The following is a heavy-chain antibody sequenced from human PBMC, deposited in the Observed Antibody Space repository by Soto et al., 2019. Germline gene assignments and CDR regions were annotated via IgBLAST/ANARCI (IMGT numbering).Heavy chain of an antibody. Sequence: GGSLRLSCAASGFTFSSYSMNWVRQAPGKGLEWVSSISSSSSYIYYADSVKGRFTISRDNAKNSLYLQMDGLRAEDTAVYYCARDYSFGSLNFHSWGQGTLVTVSS. CDR3: ARDYSFGSLNFHS. CDR2: ISSSSSYI. J-gene: IGHJ4*02. CDR1: GFTFSSYS. V-gene: IGHV3-21*01. D-gene: IGHD5-18*01.